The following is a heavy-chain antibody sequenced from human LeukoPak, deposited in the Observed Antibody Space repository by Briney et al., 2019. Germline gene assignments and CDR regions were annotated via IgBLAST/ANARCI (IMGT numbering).Heavy chain of an antibody. D-gene: IGHD2-2*01. Sequence: KPSETLSLTCIVSGGSISTYYWSWIRQPPGKGLEWSGYTHYSGSTNYNPSLKRPPTISIDTSRNQFSLKLSSVTAADTAVYYCAREHRSSTCYYDYWGQGTLVTVSS. J-gene: IGHJ4*02. CDR2: THYSGST. CDR3: AREHRSSTCYYDY. V-gene: IGHV4-59*01. CDR1: GGSISTYY.